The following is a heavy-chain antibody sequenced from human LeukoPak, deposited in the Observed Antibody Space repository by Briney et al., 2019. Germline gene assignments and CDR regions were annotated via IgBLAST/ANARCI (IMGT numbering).Heavy chain of an antibody. CDR2: ISWHGETT. Sequence: GGSLRLSCAASGFPFDDYGMLWVRQGPGKGLEWVSFISWHGETTYYSDSVKGRFTISRDSGTNSLYLQMNRLRTEDTGFYYCAKDFGPRGVGATPQYWGQGTVVIVSS. D-gene: IGHD1-26*01. V-gene: IGHV3-43D*03. CDR1: GFPFDDYG. CDR3: AKDFGPRGVGATPQY. J-gene: IGHJ4*02.